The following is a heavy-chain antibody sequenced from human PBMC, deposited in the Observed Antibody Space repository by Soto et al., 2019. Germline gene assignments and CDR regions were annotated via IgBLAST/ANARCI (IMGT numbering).Heavy chain of an antibody. Sequence: NPGGSLRLSCAASGFTFSSYSMNWVRQAPGKGLEWVSSISSSSSYIYYADSVKGRFTISRDNAKNSLYLQMNSLRAEDTAVYYCARDMADVVPAASRPLGYCYYYGMDVWGQGTTVTVSS. CDR1: GFTFSSYS. V-gene: IGHV3-21*01. D-gene: IGHD2-2*01. CDR2: ISSSSSYI. CDR3: ARDMADVVPAASRPLGYCYYYGMDV. J-gene: IGHJ6*02.